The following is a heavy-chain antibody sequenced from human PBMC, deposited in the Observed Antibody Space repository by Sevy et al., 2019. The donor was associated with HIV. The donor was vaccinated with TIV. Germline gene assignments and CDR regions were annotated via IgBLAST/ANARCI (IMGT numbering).Heavy chain of an antibody. CDR2: ISSSSSYT. J-gene: IGHJ3*02. CDR3: ARARRLYDAFDI. CDR1: GFTFSDYY. V-gene: IGHV3-11*06. Sequence: GGSLRLSCAASGFTFSDYYMSWIRQAPGKGLEWVSYISSSSSYTTYADSVKGRFTISRDNAKNSLYLQMISLRAEDTAVYYCARARRLYDAFDIWGQGTMVTVSS.